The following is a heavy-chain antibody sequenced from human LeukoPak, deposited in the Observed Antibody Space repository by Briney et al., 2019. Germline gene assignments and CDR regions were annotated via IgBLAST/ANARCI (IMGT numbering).Heavy chain of an antibody. CDR2: ISSSGSFI. Sequence: GGSLRLSCAASGFTFSSYEMNWVRQAPGKGLEWVSYISSSGSFIYYADSVKGRFTISRDNAKNSLYLQMNSLRAEDTAVYYCAKDVSDSSGYYLYWYFDLWGRGTLVTVSS. CDR1: GFTFSSYE. V-gene: IGHV3-48*03. CDR3: AKDVSDSSGYYLYWYFDL. D-gene: IGHD3-22*01. J-gene: IGHJ2*01.